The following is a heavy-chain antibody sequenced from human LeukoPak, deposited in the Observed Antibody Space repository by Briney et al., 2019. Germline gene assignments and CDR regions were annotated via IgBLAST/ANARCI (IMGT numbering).Heavy chain of an antibody. V-gene: IGHV4-4*07. CDR3: AREGSSWTRYYFDY. Sequence: PSETLSLTCTVSGGSFNSYYWSWIRQPAGKGLEWIGRIYSSGSTNYNPSLKSRVTMSVDMSKNQFSLQVSSVTAADTAIYYCAREGSSWTRYYFDYWGQGTLVSVSS. D-gene: IGHD6-13*01. CDR1: GGSFNSYY. CDR2: IYSSGST. J-gene: IGHJ4*02.